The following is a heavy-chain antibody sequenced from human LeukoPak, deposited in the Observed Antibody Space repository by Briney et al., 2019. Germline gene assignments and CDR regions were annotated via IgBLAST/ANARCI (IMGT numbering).Heavy chain of an antibody. CDR2: IYYSGST. Sequence: NPSETLSLTCTVSGGSISSYYWSWIRQPPGKGLEWIGYIYYSGSTNYNPSLKSRVTMSVDTSKNQFSLKLSSVTAADTAVYYCARDGYYYDSSDYYRFDYWGQGTLVTVSS. V-gene: IGHV4-59*12. D-gene: IGHD3-22*01. CDR3: ARDGYYYDSSDYYRFDY. J-gene: IGHJ4*02. CDR1: GGSISSYY.